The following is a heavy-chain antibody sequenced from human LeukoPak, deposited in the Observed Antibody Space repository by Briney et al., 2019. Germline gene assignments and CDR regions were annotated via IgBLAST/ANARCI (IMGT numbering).Heavy chain of an antibody. CDR1: GGSISSYY. J-gene: IGHJ6*02. D-gene: IGHD6-13*01. CDR2: IYYSGST. CDR3: ARHFRIAAAGTITRNYYYGMDV. V-gene: IGHV4-59*08. Sequence: SETLSLTCTVSGGSISSYYWSWIRQPPGKGLEWIGYIYYSGSTYYNPSLKSRVTISVDTSKNQFSLKLSSVTAADTAVYYCARHFRIAAAGTITRNYYYGMDVWGQGTTVTVSS.